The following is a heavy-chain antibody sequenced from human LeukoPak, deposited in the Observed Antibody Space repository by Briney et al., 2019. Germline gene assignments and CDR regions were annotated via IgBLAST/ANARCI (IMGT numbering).Heavy chain of an antibody. CDR3: AREGFGNAFDI. V-gene: IGHV3-7*01. Sequence: PGGSLRLSCAVSGFTFSSYWMSWVRQAPGKGLEWVANIKQDGSEKYYVESVKGRFTISRDNAKNSLYLQMNSLRAEDTAVYYCAREGFGNAFDIWGQGTMVTVSS. D-gene: IGHD3-3*01. CDR1: GFTFSSYW. CDR2: IKQDGSEK. J-gene: IGHJ3*02.